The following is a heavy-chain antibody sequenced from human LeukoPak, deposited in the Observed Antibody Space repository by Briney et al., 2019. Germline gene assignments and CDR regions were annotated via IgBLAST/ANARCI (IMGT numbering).Heavy chain of an antibody. CDR2: IYYSGST. CDR3: ARAFPNFDWLLSGPYYYYYGMDV. V-gene: IGHV4-59*01. CDR1: GGSISSYY. Sequence: SETLSLTCTVSGGSISSYYWSWIRQPPGKGLEWIGYIYYSGSTNYNPSLKSRVTISVDTSENQFSLKLSSVTAADTAVYYCARAFPNFDWLLSGPYYYYYGMDVWGQGTTVTVSS. J-gene: IGHJ6*02. D-gene: IGHD3-9*01.